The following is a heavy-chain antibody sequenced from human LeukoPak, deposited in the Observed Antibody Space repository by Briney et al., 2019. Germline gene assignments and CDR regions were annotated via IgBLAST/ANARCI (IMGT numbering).Heavy chain of an antibody. CDR1: GFTFSSYG. CDR3: ARVRAYYDFWSGHGWFDP. V-gene: IGHV3-30*02. Sequence: GGSLRLSCAASGFTFSSYGMHWVRQAPGKGLEWVAFIRYDGSNKYYADSVKGRFTIARDNSKNTLYLQMNSLRAEDTALYYCARVRAYYDFWSGHGWFDPWGQGTLVTVSS. D-gene: IGHD3-3*01. CDR2: IRYDGSNK. J-gene: IGHJ5*02.